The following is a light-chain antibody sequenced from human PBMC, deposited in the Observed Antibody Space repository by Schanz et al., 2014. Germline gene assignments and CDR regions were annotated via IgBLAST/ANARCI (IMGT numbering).Light chain of an antibody. J-gene: IGLJ1*01. CDR3: TSYAGSNNFGV. CDR2: EVS. V-gene: IGLV2-8*01. Sequence: QSVLTQPASVSGSPGQSITISCTGTSSDVGGYDFVSWYQQHPDKAPKLMIYEVSKRPSGVPDRFSGSKSGNTASLTVSGLQAEDEADYYCTSYAGSNNFGVFGTGTKLTVL. CDR1: SSDVGGYDF.